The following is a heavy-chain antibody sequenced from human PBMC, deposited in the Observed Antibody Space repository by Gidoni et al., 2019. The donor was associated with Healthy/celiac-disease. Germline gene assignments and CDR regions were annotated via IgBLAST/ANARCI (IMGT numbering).Heavy chain of an antibody. V-gene: IGHV1-18*01. Sequence: QVQLVQSGAEVKKPGASVTVSCTASGYTFTRYGISWVRQAPGQGLEWMGWISAYNGNTNYEQKLQGRVTMTTETSTSTAYMELRSLRSDDTAVYYCARDYESDCGGDCSVDPWGQGTLVTVSS. CDR2: ISAYNGNT. CDR3: ARDYESDCGGDCSVDP. J-gene: IGHJ5*02. D-gene: IGHD2-21*02. CDR1: GYTFTRYG.